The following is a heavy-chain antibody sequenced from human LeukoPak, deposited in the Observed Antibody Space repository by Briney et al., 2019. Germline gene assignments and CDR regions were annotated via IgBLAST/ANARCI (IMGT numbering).Heavy chain of an antibody. V-gene: IGHV3-74*01. CDR1: GFTFSNYW. Sequence: GGSLSLSCAASGFTFSNYWRRWVRQAPGKGLVWVSRINSTGSSTSNAASVKGRFTISRDNAKNTLYLQMNSLRAEDTAVYYCARVSSGSYFGYYYYYMDVWGKGTTVTVSS. D-gene: IGHD1-26*01. CDR2: INSTGSST. CDR3: ARVSSGSYFGYYYYYMDV. J-gene: IGHJ6*03.